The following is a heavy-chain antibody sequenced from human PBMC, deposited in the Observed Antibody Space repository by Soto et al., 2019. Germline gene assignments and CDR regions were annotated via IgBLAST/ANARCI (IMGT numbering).Heavy chain of an antibody. CDR3: ARFTYKSGFNWFDP. D-gene: IGHD5-12*01. V-gene: IGHV4-59*03. Sequence: SATLSITCTVSGASLNSDYWSWIRQSPGKGLEWIGYIYHMGGTDYNPSLKSRVTISIDKSKNQFSLNLRSVTAADTAVYFCARFTYKSGFNWFDPWGQGTQVTVSS. CDR2: IYHMGGT. CDR1: GASLNSDY. J-gene: IGHJ5*02.